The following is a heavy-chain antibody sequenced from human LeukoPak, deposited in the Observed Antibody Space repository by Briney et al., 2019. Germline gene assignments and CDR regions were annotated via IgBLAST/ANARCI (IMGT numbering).Heavy chain of an antibody. CDR2: IKQDGSEK. D-gene: IGHD1-26*01. CDR3: ARAPGSEATNHYYYYYMDV. V-gene: IGHV3-7*01. J-gene: IGHJ6*03. CDR1: GFTFSSYW. Sequence: GGSLRLSCAASGFTFSSYWMSWVRQAPGKGLEWVANIKQDGSEKYYVDSVKGRFTISRDNAKNSLYLQMNSLRAEDTAVYYCARAPGSEATNHYYYYYMDVWGKGTTVTVSS.